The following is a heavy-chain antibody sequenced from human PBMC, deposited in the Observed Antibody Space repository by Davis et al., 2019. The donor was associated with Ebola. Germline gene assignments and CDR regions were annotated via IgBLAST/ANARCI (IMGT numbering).Heavy chain of an antibody. CDR1: GGTFSSYA. CDR3: ARDRDRYCSSTSCYELDYYYYYMDV. J-gene: IGHJ6*03. CDR2: IIPIFGTA. Sequence: SVKVSCKASGGTFSSYAISWVRQAPGQGLEWMGGIIPIFGTANYAQKFQGRVTITADESTSTAYMELSSLRSEDTAVYYCARDRDRYCSSTSCYELDYYYYYMDVWGKGTTVTVSS. D-gene: IGHD2-2*01. V-gene: IGHV1-69*13.